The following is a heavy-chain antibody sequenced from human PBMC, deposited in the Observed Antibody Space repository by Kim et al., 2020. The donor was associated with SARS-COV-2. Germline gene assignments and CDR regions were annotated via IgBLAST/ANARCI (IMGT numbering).Heavy chain of an antibody. CDR3: ARQRGLLWFGDLYSEDAFEI. V-gene: IGHV4-39*01. D-gene: IGHD3-10*01. J-gene: IGHJ3*02. CDR2: ISYSGST. Sequence: SETLSLTCTVSGGSISSSCYYWGWIRQPPGKGLEWIGSISYSGSTSYTPSLKSRVTISVDTTKNQFSLKLSSVTAADTAVYYCARQRGLLWFGDLYSEDAFEIWGQGTMVTVSS. CDR1: GGSISSSCYY.